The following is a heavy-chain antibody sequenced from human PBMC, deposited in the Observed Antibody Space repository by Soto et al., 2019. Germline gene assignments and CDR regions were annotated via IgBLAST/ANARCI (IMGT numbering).Heavy chain of an antibody. D-gene: IGHD4-4*01. CDR2: IIPIFGTA. V-gene: IGHV1-69*13. Sequence: SVKVSCKASRGTFSSYAISWVRQAPGQGLEWMGGIIPIFGTANYAQKFQGRVTITADESTSTAYMELSSLGAEDTAVYYCARVSYPTVTTLSYYYYYYMDVWGKGTTVTVSS. CDR1: RGTFSSYA. J-gene: IGHJ6*03. CDR3: ARVSYPTVTTLSYYYYYYMDV.